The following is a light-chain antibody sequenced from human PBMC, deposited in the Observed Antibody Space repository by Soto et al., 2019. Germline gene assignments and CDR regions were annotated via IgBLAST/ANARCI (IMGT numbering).Light chain of an antibody. CDR1: QNINSK. V-gene: IGKV3-15*01. CDR2: GAS. J-gene: IGKJ4*01. Sequence: EIVMTQSPATLSVAPGERASLSCRASQNINSKLAWYQQKPGQAPRLLIYGASTRATGIPARFSGSGSRTEFTLTISSLQSEDFAVYYCQQYDNWRPFTFGGGTKVDI. CDR3: QQYDNWRPFT.